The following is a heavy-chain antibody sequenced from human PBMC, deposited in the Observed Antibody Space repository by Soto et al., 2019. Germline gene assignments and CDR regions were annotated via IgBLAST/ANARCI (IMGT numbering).Heavy chain of an antibody. Sequence: GGSLRLSCAASGFPFSSYSMSWVRQAPGKGLEWVSSITSSGFDIYYADSVKGRFSISRDNAKNSLYLQMNSLRADDTAVYYCAKDSSMIILVTNLPVDYWGQGTLVNVS. V-gene: IGHV3-21*06. D-gene: IGHD3-22*01. J-gene: IGHJ4*02. CDR1: GFPFSSYS. CDR3: AKDSSMIILVTNLPVDY. CDR2: ITSSGFDI.